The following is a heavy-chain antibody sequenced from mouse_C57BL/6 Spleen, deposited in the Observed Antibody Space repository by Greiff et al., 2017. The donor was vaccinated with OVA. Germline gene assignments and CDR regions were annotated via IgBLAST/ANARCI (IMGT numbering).Heavy chain of an antibody. CDR2: ISSGGDYI. CDR1: GFTFSSYA. CDR3: TREDGSSYGY. J-gene: IGHJ2*01. V-gene: IGHV5-9-1*02. Sequence: EVKLMESGEGLVKPGGSLKLSCAASGFTFSSYAMSWVRQTPEKRLEWVAYISSGGDYIYYADTVKGRFTISRDNARNTLYLQMSSLKSEDTAMYYCTREDGSSYGYWGQGTTLTVSS. D-gene: IGHD1-1*01.